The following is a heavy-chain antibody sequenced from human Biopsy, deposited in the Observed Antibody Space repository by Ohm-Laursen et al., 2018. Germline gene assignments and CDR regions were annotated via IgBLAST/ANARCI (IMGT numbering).Heavy chain of an antibody. CDR1: RDSFTKYY. CDR2: INPTGGTT. Sequence: ASAKVSCNVSRDSFTKYYINWVRQAPGQGLEWMGIINPTGGTTSYAEEFQGRAPLTRDTSTGTVYLELNSLIYEDTALYYCARDETGSSVFGPYYYGMDVWGQGTTVTVSS. CDR3: ARDETGSSVFGPYYYGMDV. D-gene: IGHD3-9*01. J-gene: IGHJ6*02. V-gene: IGHV1-46*01.